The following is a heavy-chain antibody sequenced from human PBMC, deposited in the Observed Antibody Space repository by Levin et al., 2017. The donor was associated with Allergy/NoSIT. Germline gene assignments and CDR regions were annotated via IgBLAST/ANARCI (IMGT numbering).Heavy chain of an antibody. CDR2: ISGSGGST. V-gene: IGHV3-23*01. D-gene: IGHD3/OR15-3a*01. CDR3: AKDVRWTYYFDY. CDR1: GSTFSSYA. J-gene: IGHJ4*02. Sequence: GESLKISCAASGSTFSSYAMSWVRQAPGKGLEWVSAISGSGGSTYYADSVKGRFTISRDNSKNTLYLQMNSLRAEDTAVYYCAKDVRWTYYFDYWGQGTLVTVSS.